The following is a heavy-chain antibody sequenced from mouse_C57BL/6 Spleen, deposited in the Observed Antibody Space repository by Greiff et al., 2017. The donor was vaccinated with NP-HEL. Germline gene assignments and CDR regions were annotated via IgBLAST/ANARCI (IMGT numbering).Heavy chain of an antibody. CDR2: IRSKSNNYAT. V-gene: IGHV10-1*01. Sequence: EVQLVESGGGLVQPKGSLKLSCAASGFSFNTYAMNWVRQAPGKGLEWVARIRSKSNNYATYYADSVKDRFTISRDDSESMLYLQMNNLKTEDTAMYYCVRLGNYPAMDYWGQGTSVTVSS. D-gene: IGHD2-1*01. CDR1: GFSFNTYA. CDR3: VRLGNYPAMDY. J-gene: IGHJ4*01.